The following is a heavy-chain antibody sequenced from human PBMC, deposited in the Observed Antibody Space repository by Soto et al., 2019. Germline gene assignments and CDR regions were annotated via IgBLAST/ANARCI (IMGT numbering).Heavy chain of an antibody. CDR3: AKDKGSSWYAVDY. CDR1: GFTFSNYA. CDR2: ISGSGGST. V-gene: IGHV3-23*01. Sequence: EVQLLESGGGLVQPGGSLRLSCAASGFTFSNYAVTWVRQAPGKGLEWVSTISGSGGSTYYADSVKGRFTISRDNSKNTLYLQMSSLRAEDTAVYYCAKDKGSSWYAVDYWGQGTLVTVSS. J-gene: IGHJ4*02. D-gene: IGHD6-13*01.